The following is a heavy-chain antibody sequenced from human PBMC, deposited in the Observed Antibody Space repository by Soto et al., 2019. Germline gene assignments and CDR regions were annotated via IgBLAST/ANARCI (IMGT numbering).Heavy chain of an antibody. CDR2: FYDSGST. V-gene: IGHV4-61*01. Sequence: SETLSLTCTVSGGSVSSGSFYWSWIRRPPGKGLEWIGYFYDSGSTNYNPSLRSRVTMSVDTSKNQFSLELSSVTAADTAVYYCAASAPPATNYYYAMDVWGRGTTVTVSS. D-gene: IGHD5-12*01. CDR3: AASAPPATNYYYAMDV. J-gene: IGHJ6*02. CDR1: GGSVSSGSFY.